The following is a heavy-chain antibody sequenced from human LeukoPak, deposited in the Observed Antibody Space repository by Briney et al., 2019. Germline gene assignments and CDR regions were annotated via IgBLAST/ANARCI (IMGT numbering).Heavy chain of an antibody. V-gene: IGHV3-53*01. CDR3: AREAPNSGWFDY. D-gene: IGHD6-19*01. CDR2: IYSGGST. CDR1: GFTVSSNY. J-gene: IGHJ4*02. Sequence: GGSLRLSCAASGFTVSSNYMSWVRQAPGKGLEWVSVIYSGGSTYYADSVKGRFTISRDNSKNTLYLQMNSLRAEDTAVYYCAREAPNSGWFDYWGQGTLVTVSS.